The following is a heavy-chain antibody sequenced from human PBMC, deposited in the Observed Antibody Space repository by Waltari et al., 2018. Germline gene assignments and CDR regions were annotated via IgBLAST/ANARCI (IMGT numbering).Heavy chain of an antibody. CDR3: ARGRDSAFDV. J-gene: IGHJ3*01. Sequence: QVQLQQSGPGLVGPSQTLSITCAIPGDNASRHGAAWNWIRQSPSRGLEWLGRTYYRSKWSNDYATSVKSRMTINPDTSKNQFSLQLNSVTPEDTAVYFCARGRDSAFDVWGQGTTITVSS. CDR2: TYYRSKWSN. V-gene: IGHV6-1*01. CDR1: GDNASRHGAA.